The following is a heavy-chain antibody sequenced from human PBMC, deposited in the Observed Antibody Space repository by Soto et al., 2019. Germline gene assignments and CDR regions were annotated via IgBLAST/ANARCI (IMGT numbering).Heavy chain of an antibody. CDR2: ISGSGGST. J-gene: IGHJ4*02. CDR3: AKDPKGAYSSGRYADY. CDR1: GFTFSSYA. V-gene: IGHV3-23*01. D-gene: IGHD6-19*01. Sequence: GGSLRLSCAASGFTFSSYAMSWVRQAPGKGLEWVSAISGSGGSTYYADSVKGRFTISRDNSKNTLYLQMNSLRAEDTAVYYCAKDPKGAYSSGRYADYWSQGPLVSV.